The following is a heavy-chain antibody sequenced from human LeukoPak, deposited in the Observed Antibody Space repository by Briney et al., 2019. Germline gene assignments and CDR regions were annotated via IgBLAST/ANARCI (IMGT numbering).Heavy chain of an antibody. CDR3: AKVYSSGGYCVDF. Sequence: GGSLRLSCAASGFTFSNYVMSWVRQAPGKGLEWVSGISGSGDTTNHADSVKGRFTISRDNSKNTLYLQMNSLRAEDTAVYYCAKVYSSGGYCVDFWGQGTLVTVSS. CDR2: ISGSGDTT. D-gene: IGHD6-19*01. CDR1: GFTFSNYV. V-gene: IGHV3-23*01. J-gene: IGHJ4*02.